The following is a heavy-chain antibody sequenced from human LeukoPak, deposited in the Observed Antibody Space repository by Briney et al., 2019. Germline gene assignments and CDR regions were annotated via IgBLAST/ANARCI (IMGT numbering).Heavy chain of an antibody. V-gene: IGHV3-73*01. CDR1: GFTFSDSS. D-gene: IGHD1-26*01. J-gene: IGHJ4*02. Sequence: GGSLRLSCAASGFTFSDSSMYWVRQASGKGLEWVGRVRDKTNSYATGYGESVKGRFTISRDDSKNTAYLEMSSLRVEDTAVYYCTRQRPQTGSLDYWGQGALVTVSS. CDR2: VRDKTNSYAT. CDR3: TRQRPQTGSLDY.